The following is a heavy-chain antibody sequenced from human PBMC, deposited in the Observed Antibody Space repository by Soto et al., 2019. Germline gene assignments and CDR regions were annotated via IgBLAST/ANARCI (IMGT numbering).Heavy chain of an antibody. Sequence: PGGSLRLSCAASGFTFSSYSMNWVRQAPGKGLEWVSSISSSSSYIYYADSVKGRFTISRDNAKNSLYLQMNSLRAEDTAVYYCARDRPIEMATICYSMDVWGQGTTVTVSS. D-gene: IGHD5-12*01. CDR1: GFTFSSYS. CDR2: ISSSSSYI. V-gene: IGHV3-21*01. J-gene: IGHJ6*02. CDR3: ARDRPIEMATICYSMDV.